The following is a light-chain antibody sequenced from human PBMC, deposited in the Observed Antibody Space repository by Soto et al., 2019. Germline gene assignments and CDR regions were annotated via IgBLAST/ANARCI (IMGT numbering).Light chain of an antibody. Sequence: LTQPHSVSESPGKTVTISCTGSSGSVASNFVHWYQRRPGKAPKLLISDVSKRPSGVPDRFSGSKFGNTASLTISGLQAEDEADYYCSLYTSENIYVFGTGTKVTVL. CDR1: SGSVASNF. V-gene: IGLV2-18*01. CDR3: SLYTSENIYV. CDR2: DVS. J-gene: IGLJ1*01.